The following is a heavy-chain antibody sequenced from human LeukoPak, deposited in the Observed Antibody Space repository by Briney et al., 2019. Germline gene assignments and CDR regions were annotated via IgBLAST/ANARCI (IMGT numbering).Heavy chain of an antibody. V-gene: IGHV4-34*01. CDR1: GGSFSGYY. Sequence: SETLSLTCAVYGGSFSGYYWSWIRQPPGKGLEWIGEINHSGSTNYSPSLKSRVTISVDTSKNQFSLKLSSVTAADTAVYYCASTVSSSPRYYYYGMDVWGQGTTVTVSS. J-gene: IGHJ6*02. CDR2: INHSGST. D-gene: IGHD6-6*01. CDR3: ASTVSSSPRYYYYGMDV.